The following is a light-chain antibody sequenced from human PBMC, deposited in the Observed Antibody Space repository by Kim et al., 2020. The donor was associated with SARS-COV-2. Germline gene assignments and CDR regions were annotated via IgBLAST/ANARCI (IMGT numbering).Light chain of an antibody. CDR1: QSISSN. Sequence: VAPGVRRTLTWRASQSISSNLAEYQQKPGRAPRLLIYDASTRATGSPARFSGSGSGTEYTLTISSLQSDDFAVYYCQQYNNWPPYTFGQGTKLEI. V-gene: IGKV3-15*01. CDR3: QQYNNWPPYT. J-gene: IGKJ2*01. CDR2: DAS.